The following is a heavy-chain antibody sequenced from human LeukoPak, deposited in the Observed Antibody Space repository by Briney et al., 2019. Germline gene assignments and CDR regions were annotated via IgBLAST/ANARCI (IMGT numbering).Heavy chain of an antibody. CDR1: GFIFGNYA. Sequence: PGGSLRLSCGASGFIFGNYAMSWVRQAPGKGLQWVTGINANGGRKYYADSVKGRFTISRGNSKNTLFVQMDSLRAEDTAVYYCAKDYGSGDSSPYPFDNWGQGTLVTVSS. D-gene: IGHD3-10*01. CDR2: INANGGRK. CDR3: AKDYGSGDSSPYPFDN. J-gene: IGHJ4*02. V-gene: IGHV3-23*01.